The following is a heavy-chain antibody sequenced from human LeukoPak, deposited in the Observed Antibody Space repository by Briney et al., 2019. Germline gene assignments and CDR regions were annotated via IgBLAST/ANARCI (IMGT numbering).Heavy chain of an antibody. CDR1: GFTFSSYA. CDR3: AKRKQLALMDV. J-gene: IGHJ6*02. Sequence: GGSLRLSCAASGFTFSSYAMRWVRQARGKGVEWVSAISGSGGSTYYADSVKRRFTISRYNSKNTLYLQMNSLRAEDTAVYYCAKRKQLALMDVWCQGTTVTVSS. CDR2: ISGSGGST. V-gene: IGHV3-23*01. D-gene: IGHD6-13*01.